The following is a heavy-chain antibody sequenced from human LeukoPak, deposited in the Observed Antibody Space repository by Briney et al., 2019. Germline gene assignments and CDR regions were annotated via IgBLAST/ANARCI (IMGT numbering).Heavy chain of an antibody. CDR2: INPNSGGT. D-gene: IGHD2-8*02. Sequence: ASVKVSCRASGYTFTGYDMHWLRQAPGQGLECMGWINPNSGGTNYAQKFQGRVTMTRDTSISTAYMELSRLRSDDTAVYYCARASIRGVGSMDVWGQGTTVTVSS. CDR1: GYTFTGYD. V-gene: IGHV1-2*02. J-gene: IGHJ6*02. CDR3: ARASIRGVGSMDV.